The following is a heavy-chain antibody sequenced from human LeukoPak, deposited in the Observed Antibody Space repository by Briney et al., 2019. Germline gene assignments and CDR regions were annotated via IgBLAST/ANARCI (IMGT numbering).Heavy chain of an antibody. J-gene: IGHJ5*02. CDR1: GFTFTGYY. V-gene: IGHV1-69*02. Sequence: SVNVSCKASGFTFTGYYMHWVRQAPGQGLEWMGRIIPILGIANYAQKFQGRVTITADKSTSTAYMELSSLRSEDTAVYYCARSRDSSSWYGSGWFDPWGQGILVTVSS. CDR3: ARSRDSSSWYGSGWFDP. CDR2: IIPILGIA. D-gene: IGHD6-13*01.